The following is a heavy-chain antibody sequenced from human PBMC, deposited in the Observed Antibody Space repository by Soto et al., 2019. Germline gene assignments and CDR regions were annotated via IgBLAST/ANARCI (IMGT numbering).Heavy chain of an antibody. CDR2: MYSGGGT. D-gene: IGHD6-19*01. CDR3: TTSPSVGV. J-gene: IGHJ6*02. V-gene: IGHV3-53*01. Sequence: EVHLVESGGGLIQPGGSLRLSCAASGFTVGNNYMNWVRQAPGKGLEWVSLMYSGGGTYYADSVKGRFTMSRDSSKNTLYLQLNRFRAEDTAMYYCTTSPSVGVWGQGTTVTVSS. CDR1: GFTVGNNY.